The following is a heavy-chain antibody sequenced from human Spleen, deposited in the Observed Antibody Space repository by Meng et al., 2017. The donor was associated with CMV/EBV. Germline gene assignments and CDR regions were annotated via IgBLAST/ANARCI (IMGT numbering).Heavy chain of an antibody. CDR1: GFTFSSYW. Sequence: LSLTCAASGFTFSSYWMHWVRQAPGKGLVWVSRINSDGSSTTYADSVKGRLTISRDNAKSTLYLQMNSLRAEDTAVYYCARDRGIFFDYWGQGALVTVSS. V-gene: IGHV3-74*01. J-gene: IGHJ4*02. D-gene: IGHD3-3*01. CDR2: INSDGSST. CDR3: ARDRGIFFDY.